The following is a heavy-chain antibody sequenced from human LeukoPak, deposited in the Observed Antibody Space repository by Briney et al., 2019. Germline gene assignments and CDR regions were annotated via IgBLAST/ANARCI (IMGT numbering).Heavy chain of an antibody. D-gene: IGHD3-3*01. CDR1: AFTFSSYS. V-gene: IGHV3-21*01. CDR3: ASLLSQGDFWSGYTPGY. J-gene: IGHJ4*02. Sequence: SGGSLTLYCAASAFTFSSYSMNWVPQAPGKGREGVSSLSSSSSYIFYAGSVKGRFTISRDNAKNSLYLQMNSLRAEDTAVYYCASLLSQGDFWSGYTPGYWGQGTLVTVSS. CDR2: LSSSSSYI.